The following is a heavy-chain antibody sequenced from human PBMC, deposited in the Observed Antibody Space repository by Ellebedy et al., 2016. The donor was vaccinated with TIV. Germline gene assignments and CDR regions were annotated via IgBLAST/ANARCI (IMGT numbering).Heavy chain of an antibody. V-gene: IGHV3-33*08. CDR3: ARESDYDFWSGYYSHMDV. D-gene: IGHD3-3*01. CDR2: IWYDGSNK. J-gene: IGHJ6*02. Sequence: PGGSLRLSCAASGFTFSSYGMHGVRQAPGKGLEWVAVIWYDGSNKYYADSVKGRFTISRDNSKNTLYLQMNSLRAEDTAVYYCARESDYDFWSGYYSHMDVWGQGTTVTVSS. CDR1: GFTFSSYG.